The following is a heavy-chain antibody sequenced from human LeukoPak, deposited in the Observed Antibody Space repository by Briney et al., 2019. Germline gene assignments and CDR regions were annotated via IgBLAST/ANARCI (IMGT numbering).Heavy chain of an antibody. CDR1: GFXFSDYY. J-gene: IGHJ4*02. Sequence: GGSLRLSCAASGFXFSDYYMSWIRQAPGKGLEWVSYISSSSSYTNYADSVKGRFTISRDNAKNSLYLQMNSLRAEDTAVYYCARVLGSSTTPAVDYWGQGTLVTVSS. V-gene: IGHV3-11*05. CDR2: ISSSSSYT. D-gene: IGHD2-2*01. CDR3: ARVLGSSTTPAVDY.